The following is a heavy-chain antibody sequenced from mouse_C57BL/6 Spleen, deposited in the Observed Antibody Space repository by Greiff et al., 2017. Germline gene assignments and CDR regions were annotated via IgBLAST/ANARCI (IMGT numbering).Heavy chain of an antibody. CDR2: ISYDGSN. J-gene: IGHJ4*01. CDR3: ARIDHYYGSSYEAYYAMDY. Sequence: VQLQQSGPGLVKPSQSLSLTCSVTGYSITSGYYWNWIRQFPGNKLEWMGYISYDGSNNYNPSLKNRISITRDTSKNQFFLKLNSVTTEDTATYYCARIDHYYGSSYEAYYAMDYWGQGTSVTVSS. D-gene: IGHD1-1*01. CDR1: GYSITSGYY. V-gene: IGHV3-6*01.